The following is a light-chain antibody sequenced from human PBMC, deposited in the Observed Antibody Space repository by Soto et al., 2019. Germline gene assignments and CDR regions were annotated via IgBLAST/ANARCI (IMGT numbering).Light chain of an antibody. CDR1: QSVTTY. Sequence: EIVLTQSPATLSLSPGERATLSCRASQSVTTYLAWYQQKPGQAPRLLIYDASNRATGIPARFNGSGSGTDFTLTISSLGPEDSGVYYCQQRSNWPPIRTFGPGTRVDIK. J-gene: IGKJ3*01. V-gene: IGKV3-11*01. CDR3: QQRSNWPPIRT. CDR2: DAS.